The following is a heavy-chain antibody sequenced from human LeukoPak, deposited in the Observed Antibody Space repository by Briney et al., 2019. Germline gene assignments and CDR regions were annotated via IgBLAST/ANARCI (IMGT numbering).Heavy chain of an antibody. D-gene: IGHD6-13*01. J-gene: IGHJ4*02. V-gene: IGHV3-48*04. CDR2: ISSSGSTI. CDR3: ASEQQQPNY. CDR1: GFTFSSYS. Sequence: PGGSLRLSCAASGFTFSSYSMNWVRQAPGKGLEWVSYISSSGSTIYYADSVKGRFTISRDNAKNSLYLQMNSLRAEDTAVYYCASEQQQPNYWGQGTLVTVSS.